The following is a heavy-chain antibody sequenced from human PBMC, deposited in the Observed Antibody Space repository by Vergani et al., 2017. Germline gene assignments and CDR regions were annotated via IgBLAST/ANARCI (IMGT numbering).Heavy chain of an antibody. D-gene: IGHD3-10*01. Sequence: QVQLVQSGAEVKKPVASVKVSCKASGYTFTSYAMHWVRQAPGQRLEWMGWINAGNGNTKYSQKFQGRVTITRDTSASTAYMELSSLRSEDTAVYYCARARPSDGSGSYLVYWGQGTLVTVSS. J-gene: IGHJ4*02. CDR2: INAGNGNT. CDR3: ARARPSDGSGSYLVY. V-gene: IGHV1-3*01. CDR1: GYTFTSYA.